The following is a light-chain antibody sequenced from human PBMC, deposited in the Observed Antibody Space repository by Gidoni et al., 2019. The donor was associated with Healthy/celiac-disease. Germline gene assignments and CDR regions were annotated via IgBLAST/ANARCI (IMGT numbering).Light chain of an antibody. Sequence: TVMTHSPLSFLVTPGEPASISCRSSQSLLHSNGYNYLDWYLQKPGQSPQLLIYLGSNRASGVPERFSGSGSGTDFTLKISRVEAEDVGVYYCMQALQTPYTFGQGTKLEIK. CDR1: QSLLHSNGYNY. CDR2: LGS. V-gene: IGKV2-28*01. CDR3: MQALQTPYT. J-gene: IGKJ2*01.